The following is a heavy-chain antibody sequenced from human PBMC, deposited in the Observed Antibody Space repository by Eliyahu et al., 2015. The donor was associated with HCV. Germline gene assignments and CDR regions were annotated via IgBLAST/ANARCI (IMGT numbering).Heavy chain of an antibody. D-gene: IGHD3-10*01. V-gene: IGHV4-4*07. Sequence: QVQLQESGPGXVKPSETLSLTCTVXGGSTSSYYWXWIRQPAGKGLXWIGRIYTSGSTNYNPSLKSRVTMSVDTSKNQFSLKLSSVTAADTAVYYCARVMVRGVADWFDPWGQGTLVTVSS. CDR2: IYTSGST. CDR3: ARVMVRGVADWFDP. CDR1: GGSTSSYY. J-gene: IGHJ5*02.